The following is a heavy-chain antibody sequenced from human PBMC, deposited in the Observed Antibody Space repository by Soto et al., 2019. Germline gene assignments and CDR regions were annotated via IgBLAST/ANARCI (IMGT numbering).Heavy chain of an antibody. CDR1: KFSFSGYW. CDR3: VKVASGGYEWFDP. V-gene: IGHV3-74*01. Sequence: EVQLVESGGGVVQPGGSLRLSCAASKFSFSGYWMHWVRQAPGKGLMWVARVNPDGSTTTYADSVKGRFTISRDNAKNTVFLQMNSLRADDTAVYYCVKVASGGYEWFDPWGQGTLVTVSS. J-gene: IGHJ5*02. D-gene: IGHD1-26*01. CDR2: VNPDGSTT.